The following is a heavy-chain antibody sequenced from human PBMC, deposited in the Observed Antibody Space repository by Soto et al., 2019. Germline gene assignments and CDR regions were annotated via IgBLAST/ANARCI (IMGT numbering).Heavy chain of an antibody. CDR1: GFTFSSYS. Sequence: GGSLRLSCAASGFTFSSYSMNWVRQAPGKGLEWVSSISSSSSYIYYADAVKGRFTISRDNAKNSLYLQMNSLRAEDTAVYYCARKRGTKAFDIWGQGTMVTVSS. CDR3: ARKRGTKAFDI. J-gene: IGHJ3*02. V-gene: IGHV3-21*01. CDR2: ISSSSSYI.